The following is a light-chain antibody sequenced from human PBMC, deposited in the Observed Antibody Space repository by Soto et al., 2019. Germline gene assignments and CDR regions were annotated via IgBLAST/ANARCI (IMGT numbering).Light chain of an antibody. CDR1: QSLRNSY. J-gene: IGKJ1*01. CDR3: QQYRSSPRT. V-gene: IGKV3-20*01. CDR2: GAS. Sequence: EVVLTQSPDTLSLSPGDRAALSCRASQSLRNSYLAWYQQKPGQAPRLLIYGASIRLTGIPDRFSGSGSGTDFTLTISRLEAEDSAVYYCQQYRSSPRTFGQGTKVEIK.